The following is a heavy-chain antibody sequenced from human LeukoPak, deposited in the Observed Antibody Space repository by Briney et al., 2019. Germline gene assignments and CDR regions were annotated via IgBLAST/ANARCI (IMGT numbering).Heavy chain of an antibody. Sequence: GGSLRLSCAASGLTFSSYGMHWVRQAPGKGLEWVAFIRYDGSNKYYADSVKGRFTISRDNSKNTLYLQMNSLRAEDTAVYYCAKGHSNGGYFDYWGQGTLVTVSS. V-gene: IGHV3-30*02. CDR3: AKGHSNGGYFDY. D-gene: IGHD4-11*01. J-gene: IGHJ4*02. CDR2: IRYDGSNK. CDR1: GLTFSSYG.